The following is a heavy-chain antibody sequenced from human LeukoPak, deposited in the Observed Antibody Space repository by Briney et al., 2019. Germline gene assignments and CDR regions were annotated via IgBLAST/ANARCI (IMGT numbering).Heavy chain of an antibody. Sequence: PSGTLSLTCAVSGGSISSSNWWSWVRQPPGKGLEWIGEIYHSGSTNYNPSLKSRVTISVDTSKNQFSLKLSSVTAADTAVYYCARDTANSYYYYGMDVWGQGTTVTVSS. CDR2: IYHSGST. CDR3: ARDTANSYYYYGMDV. V-gene: IGHV4-4*02. J-gene: IGHJ6*02. CDR1: GGSISSSNW. D-gene: IGHD4-11*01.